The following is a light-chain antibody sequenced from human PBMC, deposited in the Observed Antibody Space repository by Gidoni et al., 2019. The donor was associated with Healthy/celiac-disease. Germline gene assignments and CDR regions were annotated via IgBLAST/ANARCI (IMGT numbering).Light chain of an antibody. CDR2: AAS. Sequence: DCQMTQSPSSLSASVGDRVTITCRASQSISSYLNWYQQKPGKAPKLLIYAASSLQSGVPSRFSGSGSGTDFTLTISSLQPEDFATYYCQQSYSTPRTFGQGTKVEIK. J-gene: IGKJ1*01. CDR3: QQSYSTPRT. CDR1: QSISSY. V-gene: IGKV1-39*01.